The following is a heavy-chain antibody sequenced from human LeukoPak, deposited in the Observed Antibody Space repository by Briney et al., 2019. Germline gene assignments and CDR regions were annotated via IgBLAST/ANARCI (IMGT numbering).Heavy chain of an antibody. V-gene: IGHV1-69*04. D-gene: IGHD3-22*01. CDR2: IIPILGIA. CDR3: ATGYDSSGSNFDY. CDR1: GGTFSSYA. Sequence: SVKVSCKASGGTFSSYAISWVRQAPGQGLEWVGRIIPILGIANYAQKFQGRVTITADKSTSTAYMELSSLRSEDTAVYYCATGYDSSGSNFDYWGQGTLVTVSS. J-gene: IGHJ4*02.